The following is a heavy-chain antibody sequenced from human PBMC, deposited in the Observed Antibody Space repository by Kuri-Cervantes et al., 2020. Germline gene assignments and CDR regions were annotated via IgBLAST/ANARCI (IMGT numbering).Heavy chain of an antibody. CDR2: ISSSSSTI. CDR3: ARDFLRPTEKVPAPGGFDY. CDR1: GFTFSSYS. Sequence: GGSLRLSCAASGFTFSSYSMNWVRQAPGKGLEWVSYISSSSSTIYYADSVKGRFTISRDSAKNTLYLQMNSLRAEDTAVYYCARDFLRPTEKVPAPGGFDYWGQGTLVTVSS. V-gene: IGHV3-48*01. J-gene: IGHJ4*02. D-gene: IGHD3-3*01.